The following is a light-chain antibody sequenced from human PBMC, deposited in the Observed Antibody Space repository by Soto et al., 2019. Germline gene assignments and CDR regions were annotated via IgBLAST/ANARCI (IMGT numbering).Light chain of an antibody. CDR3: QQYNNWPQT. Sequence: EIVMTQSPATLSVSPGERATLSCRASQSVSSNLAWYQQKPGQAPRLLIYGASTRAIGIPARFSGSGSGTEFTLTISSLHSEDFAVYYCQQYNNWPQTFGQGTKVEIK. CDR2: GAS. J-gene: IGKJ1*01. V-gene: IGKV3-15*01. CDR1: QSVSSN.